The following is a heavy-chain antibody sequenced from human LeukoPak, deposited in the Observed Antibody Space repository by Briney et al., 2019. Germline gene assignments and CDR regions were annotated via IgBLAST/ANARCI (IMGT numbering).Heavy chain of an antibody. CDR3: ARSAGHCSGGSCHSLYYYYGMDV. CDR2: INHSGST. V-gene: IGHV4-34*01. Sequence: SETLSLTCAVYGGSFSGYYWSWIRQPPGKGLEWIGEINHSGSTNYNPSLKSRVTISVDTSKNQFSLKLSSVTAADTAVYYCARSAGHCSGGSCHSLYYYYGMDVWGKGTTVTVSS. J-gene: IGHJ6*04. D-gene: IGHD2-15*01. CDR1: GGSFSGYY.